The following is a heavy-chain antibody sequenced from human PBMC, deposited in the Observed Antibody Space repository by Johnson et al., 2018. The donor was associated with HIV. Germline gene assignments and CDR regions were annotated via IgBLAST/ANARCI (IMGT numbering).Heavy chain of an antibody. CDR2: IWYDGSNR. CDR3: AAPLGIAVAGTGAFDI. J-gene: IGHJ3*02. Sequence: QVQLVESGGGVVQPGRSLRVSCAASGFTFSSYGMHWVRQAPGKGLEWVAVIWYDGSNRYYADSVKGRFTISRDNAKNTLYLQMNSLRAEDTAVYYCAAPLGIAVAGTGAFDIWGQGTMVTVSS. V-gene: IGHV3-33*03. D-gene: IGHD6-19*01. CDR1: GFTFSSYG.